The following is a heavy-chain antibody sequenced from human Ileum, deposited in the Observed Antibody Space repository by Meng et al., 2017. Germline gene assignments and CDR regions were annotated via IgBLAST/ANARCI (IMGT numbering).Heavy chain of an antibody. CDR1: VYSLTSYW. D-gene: IGHD4-11*01. CDR3: ARGPTAKVDS. CDR2: IYPGDSDT. J-gene: IGHJ4*02. Sequence: NVSCKGSVYSLTSYWIGWVRQMPGKGLECMGIIYPGDSDTRYSPSFQGQVAFSVDKSIGTAYLHWSSLKTSHTAMYYCARGPTAKVDSWGQGTLVTVSS. V-gene: IGHV5-51*01.